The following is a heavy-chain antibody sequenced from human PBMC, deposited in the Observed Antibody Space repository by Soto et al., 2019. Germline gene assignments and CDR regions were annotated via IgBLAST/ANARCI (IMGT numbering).Heavy chain of an antibody. J-gene: IGHJ4*02. Sequence: PSETLSLSCAVSGYSISSGYYWGWIRQPPGKGLEWIGSIYHSGSTYYNPSLKRRVTISVDTSKNQFSLKLSSVTAADTAVYYCASCAATVTPFDYWGQGTLVTVS. CDR1: GYSISSGYY. CDR3: ASCAATVTPFDY. CDR2: IYHSGST. D-gene: IGHD4-17*01. V-gene: IGHV4-38-2*01.